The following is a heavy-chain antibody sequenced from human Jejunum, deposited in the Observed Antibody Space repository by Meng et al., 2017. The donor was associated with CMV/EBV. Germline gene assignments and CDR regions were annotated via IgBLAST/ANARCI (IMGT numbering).Heavy chain of an antibody. CDR2: INPSGSFT. CDR3: AGGLGGTIDY. CDR1: GYTFTSFY. Sequence: CKASGYTFTSFYIHWVRQAPGQGLEWMGIINPSGSFTKYAQKFQGRVTMTRDTSTSTVYMELSSLRSDDTAIYYCAGGLGGTIDYWGQGTLVTVSS. D-gene: IGHD1-26*01. J-gene: IGHJ4*02. V-gene: IGHV1-46*01.